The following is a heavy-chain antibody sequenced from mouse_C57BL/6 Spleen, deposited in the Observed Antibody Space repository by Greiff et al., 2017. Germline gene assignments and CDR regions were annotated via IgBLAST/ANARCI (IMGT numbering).Heavy chain of an antibody. Sequence: VHVKQSGTVLARPGASVKMSCKTFGYTFTSYWMPWVKQRPGPGLEWIGAIYPGNSVTSYNQKFKGKAKLTAVTSASTAYMELSSLTNEDSAVYYCTRELRRAMDYWGQGTSVTVSS. CDR2: IYPGNSVT. CDR1: GYTFTSYW. J-gene: IGHJ4*01. D-gene: IGHD3-2*02. CDR3: TRELRRAMDY. V-gene: IGHV1-5*01.